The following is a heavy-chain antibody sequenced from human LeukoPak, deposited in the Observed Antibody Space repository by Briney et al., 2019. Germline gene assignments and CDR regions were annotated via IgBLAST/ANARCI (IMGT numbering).Heavy chain of an antibody. D-gene: IGHD1-14*01. CDR3: VRDRTTNTYDS. CDR2: ISSRGGTI. Sequence: GGSLRLSCAASGFTFNNYEMNWVRQAPGKGLEWISYISSRGGTIHYADSVKGRFTISRDNTKNSRYLQMNSLRAEDTAVYYCVRDRTTNTYDSWGQGTLVTVSS. J-gene: IGHJ4*02. CDR1: GFTFNNYE. V-gene: IGHV3-48*03.